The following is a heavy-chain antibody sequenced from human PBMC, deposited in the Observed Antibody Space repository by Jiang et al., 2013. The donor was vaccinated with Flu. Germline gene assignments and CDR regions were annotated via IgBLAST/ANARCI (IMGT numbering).Heavy chain of an antibody. CDR3: AREVGIIGLWYFDL. Sequence: GLVKPSQTLSLTCTVSGGSISSGGYYWSWIRQHPGKGLEWIGYIYYSGTTYYNPSLKSRVTISVDTSKKQFSLKLSSVTAADTAVYYCAREVGIIGLWYFDLWGRGTLVTVSS. V-gene: IGHV4-31*03. D-gene: IGHD2-21*01. CDR1: GGSISSGGYY. CDR2: IYYSGTT. J-gene: IGHJ2*01.